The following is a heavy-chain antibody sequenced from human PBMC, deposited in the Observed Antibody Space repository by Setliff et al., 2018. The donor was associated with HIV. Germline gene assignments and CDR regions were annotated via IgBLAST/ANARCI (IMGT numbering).Heavy chain of an antibody. CDR1: GYSFTSHF. Sequence: ASVKVSCKTSGYSFTSHFMHWVRQAPGQGPEWMGWMNPNSGNTGYAPKLQGRVTMTRNTSISTAYMELSSLRSDDTAVYYCASSWSRVPYYGMDVWGQGTTVTVSS. CDR3: ASSWSRVPYYGMDV. V-gene: IGHV1-8*02. D-gene: IGHD6-13*01. J-gene: IGHJ6*02. CDR2: MNPNSGNT.